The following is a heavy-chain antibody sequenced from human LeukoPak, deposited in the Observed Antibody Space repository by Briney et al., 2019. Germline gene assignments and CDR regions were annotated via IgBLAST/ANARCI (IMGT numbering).Heavy chain of an antibody. D-gene: IGHD3-16*01. V-gene: IGHV1-18*01. CDR1: GYTFTSYG. CDR2: ISAYNGNT. J-gene: IGHJ4*02. Sequence: ASVKVSCKASGYTFTSYGISWVRQAPGQGLEWMGWISAYNGNTNYAQKLQGRVTMTTDTSTSTAYMELRNLRSDDTAVYYCARESYVGGSFDYWGQGTLVTVSS. CDR3: ARESYVGGSFDY.